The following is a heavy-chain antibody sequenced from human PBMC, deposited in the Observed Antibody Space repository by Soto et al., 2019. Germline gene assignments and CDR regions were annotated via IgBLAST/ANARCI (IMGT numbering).Heavy chain of an antibody. J-gene: IGHJ4*02. CDR1: GFTFSTHS. CDR3: ATSVVMPRTHYFDS. Sequence: GGSLRLSCAASGFTFSTHSMYWVRQAPGKGLEWVSSISTSSTYIDYSDSVKGRFTISRDNAKNSLFLQMSSLRAEDTAVYFCATSVVMPRTHYFDSWGQGALVTVSS. V-gene: IGHV3-21*06. CDR2: ISTSSTYI. D-gene: IGHD1-1*01.